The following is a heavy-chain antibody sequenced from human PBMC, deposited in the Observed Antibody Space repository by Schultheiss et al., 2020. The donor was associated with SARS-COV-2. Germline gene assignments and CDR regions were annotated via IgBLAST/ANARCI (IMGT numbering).Heavy chain of an antibody. D-gene: IGHD3-16*01. CDR3: ATQGGMITFGRGFDY. J-gene: IGHJ4*02. Sequence: GGSLRLSCAASGFTFSDYYMSWIRQAPGKGLEWVSYISSSSSYTNYADSVKGRFTISRDNAKNSLYLQMNSLRAEDTAVYYCATQGGMITFGRGFDYWGQGTLVTVSS. CDR2: ISSSSSYT. V-gene: IGHV3-11*06. CDR1: GFTFSDYY.